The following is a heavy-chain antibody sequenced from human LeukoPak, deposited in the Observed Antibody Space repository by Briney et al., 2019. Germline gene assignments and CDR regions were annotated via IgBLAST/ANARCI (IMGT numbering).Heavy chain of an antibody. Sequence: GGSLRLSCAASGFTFSNYGMHWVRQAPDKGLEWVAFLQKDGGDIHYADSVEGRFTIPRDNSKNILYLQMNSLRPEDTAVYYCANRRGTQVLGNNIDIWGQGTLVTVSS. CDR3: ANRRGTQVLGNNIDI. J-gene: IGHJ3*02. V-gene: IGHV3-30*02. CDR1: GFTFSNYG. CDR2: LQKDGGDI. D-gene: IGHD1-1*01.